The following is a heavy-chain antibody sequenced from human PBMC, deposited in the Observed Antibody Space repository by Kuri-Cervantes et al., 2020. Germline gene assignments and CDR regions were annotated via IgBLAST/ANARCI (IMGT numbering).Heavy chain of an antibody. CDR2: INPNSGGT. CDR3: ARDTYDFWSGYGYYYGMDV. J-gene: IGHJ6*02. D-gene: IGHD3-3*01. CDR1: GYTFTGYY. Sequence: ASVTVSCKASGYTFTGYYMHWVRQAPGQGLEWMGWINPNSGGTNYAQKFQGRATMTRDTSISTAYMELSRLRSDDTAVYYCARDTYDFWSGYGYYYGMDVWGQGTTVTVSS. V-gene: IGHV1-2*02.